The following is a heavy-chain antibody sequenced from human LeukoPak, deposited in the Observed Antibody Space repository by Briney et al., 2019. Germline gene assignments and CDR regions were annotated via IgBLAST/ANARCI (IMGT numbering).Heavy chain of an antibody. CDR1: GYTLTELS. CDR2: FDPEDGET. D-gene: IGHD3-10*01. CDR3: ARMVRGVPAW. V-gene: IGHV1-24*01. J-gene: IGHJ4*02. Sequence: GASVKVSCKVSGYTLTELSMHWVRQAPGKGLEWMGGFDPEDGETIYAQKFQGRVTMTRNTSISTAYMELSSLRSEDTAVYYCARMVRGVPAWWGQGTLVTVSS.